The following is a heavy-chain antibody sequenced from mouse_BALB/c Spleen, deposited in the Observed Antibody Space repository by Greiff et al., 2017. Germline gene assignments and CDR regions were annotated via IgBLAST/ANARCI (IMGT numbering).Heavy chain of an antibody. Sequence: EVQLVESGGDLVKPGGSLKLSCAASGFTFSSYAMSWVRQTPDKMLEWVATISSGGSYTYYPDSEKGRFTISRDNAKNTLYLQMSSLKSEDTAMYYCARNWDDFDYWGQGTTLTVSS. CDR3: ARNWDDFDY. D-gene: IGHD4-1*01. CDR2: ISSGGSYT. V-gene: IGHV5-6*01. J-gene: IGHJ2*01. CDR1: GFTFSSYA.